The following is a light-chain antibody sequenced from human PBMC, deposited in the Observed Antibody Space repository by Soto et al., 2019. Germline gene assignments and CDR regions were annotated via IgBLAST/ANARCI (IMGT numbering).Light chain of an antibody. CDR3: SSHTTTLAYV. CDR2: EVT. V-gene: IGLV2-14*01. CDR1: SSDIGGYNS. J-gene: IGLJ1*01. Sequence: QSVLTQPASVSGSPGQSITISCTGSSSDIGGYNSVSWYQHHPGQAPKLMIYEVTNRPSGVSNRFSGSKSGNTASLTISGLQADDESDYYCSSHTTTLAYVFGTGTKLTVL.